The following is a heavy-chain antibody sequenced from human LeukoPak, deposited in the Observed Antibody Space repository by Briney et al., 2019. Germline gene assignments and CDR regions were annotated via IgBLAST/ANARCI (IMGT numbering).Heavy chain of an antibody. V-gene: IGHV3-23*01. CDR1: GFTFSSYA. CDR3: AKVGAYSSSSLNFDY. J-gene: IGHJ4*02. D-gene: IGHD6-6*01. CDR2: ISGSGGST. Sequence: PGGSLRLSCAASGFTFSSYAMSWVRQAPGKGLEWVSAISGSGGSTYYADPVKGRFTISRDNSKNTLYLQMNSLRAEDTAVYYCAKVGAYSSSSLNFDYWGQGTLVTVSS.